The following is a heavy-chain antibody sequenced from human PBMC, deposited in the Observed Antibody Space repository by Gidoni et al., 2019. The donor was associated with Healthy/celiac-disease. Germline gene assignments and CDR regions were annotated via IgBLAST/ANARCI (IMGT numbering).Heavy chain of an antibody. CDR3: ARENDSSGSHLYGMDV. CDR2: IIPIFGTA. J-gene: IGHJ6*02. CDR1: GGTFSSYA. V-gene: IGHV1-69*01. D-gene: IGHD3-22*01. Sequence: QVQLVQSGAEVKKPGFAAKVSCKASGGTFSSYAISWVRQAPRQGLEWMGGIIPIFGTANNAKKFQGRVTITADESTSTAYMELSSLRSEDTAVYYCARENDSSGSHLYGMDVWGQGTTVTVSS.